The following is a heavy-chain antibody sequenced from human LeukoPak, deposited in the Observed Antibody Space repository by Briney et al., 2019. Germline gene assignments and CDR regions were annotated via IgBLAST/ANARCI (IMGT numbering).Heavy chain of an antibody. V-gene: IGHV3-11*06. CDR3: ARDGDGDYPIDY. CDR1: GFSFSQYY. CDR2: ISSSSTYT. J-gene: IGHJ4*02. Sequence: GSLRLSCAASGFSFSQYYVTWIRQAPGKGLEWVSHISSSSTYTNYADSVKGRFTISRDNAKNSLHLQMNSLRVEDTAVYYCARDGDGDYPIDYWGQGTLVTVSS. D-gene: IGHD4-17*01.